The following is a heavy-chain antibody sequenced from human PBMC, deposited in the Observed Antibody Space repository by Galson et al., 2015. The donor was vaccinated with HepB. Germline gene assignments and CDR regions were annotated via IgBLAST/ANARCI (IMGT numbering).Heavy chain of an antibody. CDR3: AREVSCSGGSCFASWWFDP. D-gene: IGHD2-15*01. CDR1: GGSISSYC. Sequence: QVQLQESGPGLVKPSETLSLTCTVSGGSISSYCWSWIRQPPGQGLEWIGYIYYSGSTNYNPSLKSRVTISVDTSKNQFSLKLSSVTAADTAVYYCAREVSCSGGSCFASWWFDPWGQGTLVTVSS. V-gene: IGHV4-59*01. J-gene: IGHJ5*02. CDR2: IYYSGST.